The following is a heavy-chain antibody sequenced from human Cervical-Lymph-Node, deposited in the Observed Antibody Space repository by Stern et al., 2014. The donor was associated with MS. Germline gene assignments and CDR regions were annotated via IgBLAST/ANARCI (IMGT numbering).Heavy chain of an antibody. CDR1: GDPSKNDP. J-gene: IGHJ4*02. Sequence: QVQLEQSGAEVKKPWSSVKVSCKASGDPSKNDPISWVRQAPGQGLELRGGISPILISPNSAKKFQGRVTITADGSTGTVYMEISSLRSEDTAVYCCARQDAVAGLDYWGQGTLVTVSS. D-gene: IGHD6-19*01. CDR2: ISPILISP. CDR3: ARQDAVAGLDY. V-gene: IGHV1-69*01.